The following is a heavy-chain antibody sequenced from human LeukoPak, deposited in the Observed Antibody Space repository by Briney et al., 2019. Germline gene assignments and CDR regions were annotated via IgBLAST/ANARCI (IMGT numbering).Heavy chain of an antibody. D-gene: IGHD3-10*01. V-gene: IGHV4-4*07. Sequence: KSSETLSLTCTVSGGSISSYYWSWIRQPAGKGLEWIGRIYTSGSTNYNPSLKSRVTMSVDTSKNQFSLKLSSVTAADTAVYYCARDLWFGELFGGLQDYYGMDVWGQGTTVTVSS. CDR2: IYTSGST. J-gene: IGHJ6*02. CDR3: ARDLWFGELFGGLQDYYGMDV. CDR1: GGSISSYY.